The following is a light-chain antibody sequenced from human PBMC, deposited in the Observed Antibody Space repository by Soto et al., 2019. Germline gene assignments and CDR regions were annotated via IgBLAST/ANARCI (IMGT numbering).Light chain of an antibody. CDR1: QSVSSNQ. CDR2: GAS. Sequence: EIRLRQSPGTVSLSPGERATLSCRASQSVSSNQLAWYQQKPGQAPSLLIYGASSRATGVPDRFSGSGSGTDFTLTISRLEPEDYAVYYCQQYGSSSWTFGQGTKVAIK. V-gene: IGKV3-20*01. CDR3: QQYGSSSWT. J-gene: IGKJ1*01.